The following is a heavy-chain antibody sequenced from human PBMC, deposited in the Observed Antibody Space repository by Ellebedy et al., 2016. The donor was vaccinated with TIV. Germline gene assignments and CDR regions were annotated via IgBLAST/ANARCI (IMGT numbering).Heavy chain of an antibody. D-gene: IGHD2-2*01. CDR2: FDPEDGET. J-gene: IGHJ4*02. CDR3: ARDFHCTSNNCYERPSLYYFDS. V-gene: IGHV1-24*01. Sequence: AASVKVSCKVSGYSLIELSMHWMRQVPGKGLEWMGGFDPEDGETTYSQKFQGRVTMTTDTFTSTAYMELRSLTSDDTAVYYCARDFHCTSNNCYERPSLYYFDSWGQGTLVTVSS. CDR1: GYSLIELS.